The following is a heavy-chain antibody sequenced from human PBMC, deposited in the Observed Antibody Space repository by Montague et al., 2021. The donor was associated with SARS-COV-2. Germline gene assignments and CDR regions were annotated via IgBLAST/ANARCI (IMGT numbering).Heavy chain of an antibody. D-gene: IGHD6-13*01. CDR3: AREIAAAGPALDY. J-gene: IGHJ4*02. Sequence: PALVKPTQTHTLTCTFSGFSLSTSGMCVSWIRQPPGKALEWLARIDWDDDKYYSTSLKTRLTISKDTSKNQVVLTMTNMDPVDTATYYCAREIAAAGPALDYWGQGTLVTVSS. CDR2: IDWDDDK. V-gene: IGHV2-70*11. CDR1: GFSLSTSGMC.